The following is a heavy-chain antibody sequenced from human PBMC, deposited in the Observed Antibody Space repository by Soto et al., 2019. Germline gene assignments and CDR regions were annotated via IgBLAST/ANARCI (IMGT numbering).Heavy chain of an antibody. CDR2: IDPSDSYT. Sequence: PGESLKSSRKGSGYSCTSYWISWVRQMPGKGLEWMGRIDPSDSYTRYSPSFQGQVTISADKSTSTAYLQWSSLRASDTATYHCAHAIHGTTYFNWGQGTLVTVSS. V-gene: IGHV5-10-1*01. CDR3: AHAIHGTTYFN. J-gene: IGHJ4*02. CDR1: GYSCTSYW. D-gene: IGHD1-1*01.